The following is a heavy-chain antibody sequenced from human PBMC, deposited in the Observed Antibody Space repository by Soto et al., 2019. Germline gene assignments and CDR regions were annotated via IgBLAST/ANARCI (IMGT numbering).Heavy chain of an antibody. J-gene: IGHJ4*02. Sequence: QLQLQESGPGLVRPSETLSLTCFVSGGSVSSNTYYWAWIRQFPGKGLEWIGSIFYSGSTYYNPSLKSRITISIDRSKNQFSLKVTSVTAADTAVYYCAPVWIETKTVDYWGQGTLVTVSS. CDR3: APVWIETKTVDY. V-gene: IGHV4-39*01. CDR1: GGSVSSNTYY. D-gene: IGHD3-16*01. CDR2: IFYSGST.